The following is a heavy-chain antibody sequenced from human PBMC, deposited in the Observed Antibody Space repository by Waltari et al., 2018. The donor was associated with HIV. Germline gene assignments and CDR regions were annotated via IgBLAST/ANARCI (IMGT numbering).Heavy chain of an antibody. CDR3: ARQGGSYGPDWYFDL. CDR1: GFTFRSSS. Sequence: EVQLLESGGGLVKPGGSLRLSCAASGFTFRSSSMNWVRQAPGKGLEWVSSITSGSYMFYVDSVKGRFTIFRDNTKNSLYLQMNSLRAEDTSVYYCARQGGSYGPDWYFDLWGRGTLVTVSS. V-gene: IGHV3-21*01. D-gene: IGHD5-18*01. CDR2: ITSGSYM. J-gene: IGHJ2*01.